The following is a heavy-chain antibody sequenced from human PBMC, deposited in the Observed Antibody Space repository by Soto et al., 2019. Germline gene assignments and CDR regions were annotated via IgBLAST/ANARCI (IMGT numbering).Heavy chain of an antibody. CDR3: ARRRRSSGVFDP. CDR1: GYTFTSYD. V-gene: IGHV1-8*01. CDR2: MNPNSGNT. J-gene: IGHJ5*02. Sequence: QVQLVQSGAEVKKPGALVKVSCKASGYTFTSYDINWVRQATGQGLEWMGWMNPNSGNTGYAQKFQGRVTMTRNTSISTAYMELSSLRSEDTAVYYCARRRRSSGVFDPWGQGTLVTVSS. D-gene: IGHD2-15*01.